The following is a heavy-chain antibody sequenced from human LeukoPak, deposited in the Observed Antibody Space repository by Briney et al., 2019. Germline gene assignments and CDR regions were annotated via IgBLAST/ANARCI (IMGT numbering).Heavy chain of an antibody. CDR1: GFTVSSNY. J-gene: IGHJ4*02. CDR3: ARGDLNDYGLNYFDY. Sequence: GGSLRLSCAASGFTVSSNYMSWVRQAPGKGLKWVSVIYSGGNRYYADSVKGRFTISRDNSKNTLYLQMNSLRAEDTAVYYCARGDLNDYGLNYFDYWGQGTLVIVSS. CDR2: IYSGGNR. D-gene: IGHD4-17*01. V-gene: IGHV3-53*01.